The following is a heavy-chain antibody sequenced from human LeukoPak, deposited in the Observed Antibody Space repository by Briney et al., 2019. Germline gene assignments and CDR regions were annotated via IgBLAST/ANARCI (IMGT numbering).Heavy chain of an antibody. Sequence: GGSLRPSCAASGFTVSSNYMSWVRQAPGKGLEWVSVIYSGGSTYYADSVKGRFTISRDNSKNTLYLQMNSLRAEDTAVYYCARTRDYYDSSGYYYEGGAKYFDYWGQGTLVTVSS. CDR1: GFTVSSNY. D-gene: IGHD3-22*01. CDR2: IYSGGST. V-gene: IGHV3-53*01. CDR3: ARTRDYYDSSGYYYEGGAKYFDY. J-gene: IGHJ4*02.